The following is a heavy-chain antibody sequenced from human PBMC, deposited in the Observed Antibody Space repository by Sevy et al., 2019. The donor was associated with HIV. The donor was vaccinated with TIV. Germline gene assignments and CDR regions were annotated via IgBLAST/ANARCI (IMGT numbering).Heavy chain of an antibody. Sequence: SETLSLTCTVSGDSINSDHWNWIRQPPGKGLEWIGYVYYIGGTNYNPSLKNRVTISVDRTKNQFSLKLTSVTAADTAVYYCARRNDFAIWGQGTMVTVSS. CDR2: VYYIGGT. CDR3: ARRNDFAI. J-gene: IGHJ3*02. CDR1: GDSINSDH. V-gene: IGHV4-59*08.